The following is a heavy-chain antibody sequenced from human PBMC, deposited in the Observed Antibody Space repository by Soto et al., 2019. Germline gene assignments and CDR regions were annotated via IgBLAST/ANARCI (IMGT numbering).Heavy chain of an antibody. CDR1: GFTFSSNA. CDR2: ISGSGGKT. CDR3: AKYRGSNWNKHYVDV. V-gene: IGHV3-23*01. D-gene: IGHD1-1*01. Sequence: EVQLLESGGGLLQPGGSLRLSCAASGFTFSSNAMSWVRQAPGKGLEWVSAISGSGGKTYYGDSVKGRFTISRDNSKNTLYLQMNSLRAEATAVYYCAKYRGSNWNKHYVDVWGTGTTVTVSS. J-gene: IGHJ6*03.